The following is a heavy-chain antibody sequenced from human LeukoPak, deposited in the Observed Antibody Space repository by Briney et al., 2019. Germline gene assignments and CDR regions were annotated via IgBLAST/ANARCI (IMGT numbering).Heavy chain of an antibody. J-gene: IGHJ5*02. CDR2: IYSGGST. CDR1: GFTVSDNY. CDR3: ARLAVAGLYFDP. V-gene: IGHV3-53*01. D-gene: IGHD6-19*01. Sequence: VGSLRLSCAASGFTVSDNYLSWVRQAPGKGLEWGSVIYSGGSTYYADSVEGRFTISRDNYKNTLYLQMNSLRAEDTAVYYCARLAVAGLYFDPWGQGTLVTVSS.